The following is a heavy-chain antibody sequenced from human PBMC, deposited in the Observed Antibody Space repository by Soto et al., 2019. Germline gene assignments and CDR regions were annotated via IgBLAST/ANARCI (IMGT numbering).Heavy chain of an antibody. J-gene: IGHJ6*02. D-gene: IGHD2-15*01. CDR1: GFTLSSYD. Sequence: EVQLVEAGGGLVQPGGSLRLSCAASGFTLSSYDIHWVRQATGEGLAWVSGIGSGGDTHYADSVKGRFIISREGGTNPLYLQMNKLRVGDTAVYYCTRKTPPSGMEFWGQGATVTVSS. CDR3: TRKTPPSGMEF. CDR2: IGSGGDT. V-gene: IGHV3-13*01.